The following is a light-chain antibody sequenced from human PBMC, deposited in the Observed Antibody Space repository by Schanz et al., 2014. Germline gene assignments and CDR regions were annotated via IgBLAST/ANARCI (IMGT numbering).Light chain of an antibody. CDR1: QSISSW. CDR2: DAS. Sequence: DIQMTQSPSTLSASVGDRVTITCRASQSISSWLAWYQQKPGKAPKVLIYDASSLESGVPSRFSGSGSGTEFTLTISSLQPEDFATYYCQQATGFPPTLGGGTKVEIK. V-gene: IGKV1-5*01. J-gene: IGKJ4*01. CDR3: QQATGFPPT.